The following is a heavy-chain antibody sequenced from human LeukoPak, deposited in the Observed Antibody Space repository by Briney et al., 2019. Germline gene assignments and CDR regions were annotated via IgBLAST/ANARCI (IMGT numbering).Heavy chain of an antibody. J-gene: IGHJ4*02. D-gene: IGHD3-22*01. CDR3: ARTPPDSSGYYYLFDY. CDR2: IIPIFGIA. CDR1: GGTFSSYA. Sequence: SVKVSCKASGGTFSSYAISWVRQAPGEGLEWMGRIIPIFGIANYAQKFQGRVTITADKSTSTAYMELSSLRSEDTAVYYCARTPPDSSGYYYLFDYWGQGTLVTVSS. V-gene: IGHV1-69*04.